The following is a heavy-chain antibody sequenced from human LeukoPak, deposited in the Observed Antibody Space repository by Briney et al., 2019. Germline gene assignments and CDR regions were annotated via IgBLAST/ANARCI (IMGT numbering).Heavy chain of an antibody. CDR3: AGNVGWYSHDS. CDR1: GDSLSSHY. V-gene: IGHV4-59*08. J-gene: IGHJ4*02. D-gene: IGHD6-19*01. Sequence: SETLSLTCTVSGDSLSSHYWSWIRQPPGKGLEWIGYIYGSGSTHYDPSLRSRVTISEDTSKNQFSLKLTSVTAADTAVYYCAGNVGWYSHDSWGQGTLVTVSS. CDR2: IYGSGST.